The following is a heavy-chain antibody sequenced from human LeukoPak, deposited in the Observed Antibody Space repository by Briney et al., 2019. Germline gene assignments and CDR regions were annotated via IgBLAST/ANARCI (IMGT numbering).Heavy chain of an antibody. CDR1: GGSISSYY. CDR3: ARVHYYDILTASLNGAFDY. J-gene: IGHJ4*02. V-gene: IGHV4-59*01. Sequence: SETLSLTCTVSGGSISSYYWSWIRQPPGKGLEWIGYISYSGSTNYNPSLKSRVTISVDTSKNQFSLKLSSVTAADTAVYYCARVHYYDILTASLNGAFDYWGQGTLVTVSS. D-gene: IGHD3-9*01. CDR2: ISYSGST.